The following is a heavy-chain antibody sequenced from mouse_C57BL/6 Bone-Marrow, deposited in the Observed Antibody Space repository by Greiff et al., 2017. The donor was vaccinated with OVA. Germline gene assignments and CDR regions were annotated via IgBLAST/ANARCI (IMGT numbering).Heavy chain of an antibody. CDR3: ARGYGERYFDD. CDR1: GYTFTSYW. D-gene: IGHD2-2*01. V-gene: IGHV1-52*01. CDR2: IDPSDSET. Sequence: QVQLQQPGAELVRPGSSVKLSCKASGYTFTSYWMHWVKQRPIQGLEWIGNIDPSDSETHYNQKFKDKATLTVDKASSTAYMQLSSLTSEDSAVYYCARGYGERYFDDWGTGTTVTVSS. J-gene: IGHJ1*03.